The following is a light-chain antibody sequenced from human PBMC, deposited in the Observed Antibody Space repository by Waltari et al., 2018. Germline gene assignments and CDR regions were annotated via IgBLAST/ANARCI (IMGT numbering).Light chain of an antibody. V-gene: IGKV3-11*01. J-gene: IGKJ5*01. Sequence: EVVLTQSPATLSLSPGERATLSCRASQSVSNSLAWYRQKPGQAPSLLIYDASTWAAGIPGRFSGSGSGTDFTLTISSLEPEDFAVYYCQLRTGWPMTFGQGTRLEIK. CDR3: QLRTGWPMT. CDR1: QSVSNS. CDR2: DAS.